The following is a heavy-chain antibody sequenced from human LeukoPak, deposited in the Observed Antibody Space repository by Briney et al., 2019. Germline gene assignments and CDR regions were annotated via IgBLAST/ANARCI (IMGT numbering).Heavy chain of an antibody. Sequence: SETLSLTCTVSGGSISSSSYYWGWIRQPPGKGLEWIGYVYYSGSTNYNPSLKSRVTISVDTSKNQFSLKLSSVTAADTAVYYCARRKQQHYGMDVWGQGTTVTVSS. CDR3: ARRKQQHYGMDV. V-gene: IGHV4-61*05. J-gene: IGHJ6*02. CDR2: VYYSGST. D-gene: IGHD6-13*01. CDR1: GGSISSSSYY.